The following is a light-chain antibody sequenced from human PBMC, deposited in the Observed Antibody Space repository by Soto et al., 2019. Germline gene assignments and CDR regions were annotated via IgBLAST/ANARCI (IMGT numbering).Light chain of an antibody. CDR3: QQYHDFQYT. V-gene: IGKV1-5*03. CDR1: QSIGSG. CDR2: KAT. J-gene: IGKJ2*01. Sequence: DFQMTQSPSTLSASVGDGVTITCRASQSIGSGLAWYQQQPGKAPKLLIYKATHLQRGVSSRFSGSGSGTDFSLTISSLQPADSATYYCQQYHDFQYTFGQGTKLEI.